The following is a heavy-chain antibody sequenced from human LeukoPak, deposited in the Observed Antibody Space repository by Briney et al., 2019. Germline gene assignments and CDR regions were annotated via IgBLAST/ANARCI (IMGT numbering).Heavy chain of an antibody. CDR3: ARYGSSTGDFEY. V-gene: IGHV4-39*07. J-gene: IGHJ4*02. CDR2: IYYSGST. D-gene: IGHD6-6*01. CDR1: GGSISSSGYY. Sequence: PSETLSLTCTVSGGSISSSGYYWGWIRQPPGKGLEWIGIIYYSGSTTYNPSLKSRVAISVDTSKNQFSVKLSSVTVADTAVYYCARYGSSTGDFEYWGQGTLVTVSS.